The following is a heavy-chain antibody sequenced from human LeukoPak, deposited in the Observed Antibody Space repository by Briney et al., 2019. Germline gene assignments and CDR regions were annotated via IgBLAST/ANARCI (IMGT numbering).Heavy chain of an antibody. D-gene: IGHD3-22*01. J-gene: IGHJ4*02. V-gene: IGHV3-53*01. CDR3: ATYDTSGYFFAY. CDR1: GFIVSSNF. Sequence: GGSLRLSCAASGFIVSSNFMSWVRQAPGKGLEWVSLIYSDGTTYYADSVKGRLTISRDNSKNTLFLQMNNLGAEDTAEYYCATYDTSGYFFAYWGQGTLVTVSS. CDR2: IYSDGTT.